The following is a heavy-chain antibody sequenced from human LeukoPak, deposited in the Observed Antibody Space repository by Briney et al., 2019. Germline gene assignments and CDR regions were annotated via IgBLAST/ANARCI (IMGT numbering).Heavy chain of an antibody. CDR3: ARAWGSLYYFDY. CDR1: GYTFTGYF. CDR2: INPNNGFT. J-gene: IGHJ4*02. V-gene: IGHV1-2*02. D-gene: IGHD3-16*01. Sequence: ASVKVSCKASGYTFTGYFLHWVRQAPGQGLEWMGWINPNNGFTNCTQKFKGRLTMTRDTSISTAYMELNRLTSDDTAVFYCARAWGSLYYFDYWGQGTLVTVSS.